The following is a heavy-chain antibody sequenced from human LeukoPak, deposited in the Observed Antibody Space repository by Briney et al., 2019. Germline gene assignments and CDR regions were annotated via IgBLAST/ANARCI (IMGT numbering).Heavy chain of an antibody. CDR3: ARHAGYCTGGKCYSFYYFDY. Sequence: PGESLKISCKASGYTFTNYWIGWVRHTPGKGLEWMGIIHPGDSDTSYRTSFQGQVTMSVDESTSTAYLHWTSLKASDTAIYYCARHAGYCTGGKCYSFYYFDYWGQGTLVTVSS. CDR2: IHPGDSDT. J-gene: IGHJ4*02. D-gene: IGHD2-15*01. V-gene: IGHV5-51*01. CDR1: GYTFTNYW.